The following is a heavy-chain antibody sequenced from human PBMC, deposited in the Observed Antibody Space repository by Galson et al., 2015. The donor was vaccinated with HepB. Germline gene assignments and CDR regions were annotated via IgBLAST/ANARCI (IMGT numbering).Heavy chain of an antibody. J-gene: IGHJ5*02. V-gene: IGHV4-34*01. CDR1: GGSFSGHY. CDR3: AREGITIFGVVINNWFDP. D-gene: IGHD3-3*01. CDR2: INHSGST. Sequence: ETLSLTCAVYGGSFSGHYWSWIRQPPGKGLEWIGEINHSGSTNYNPSLKSRVTISVDTSKNQFSLKLSSVTAADTAVYYCAREGITIFGVVINNWFDPWGQGTLVTVSS.